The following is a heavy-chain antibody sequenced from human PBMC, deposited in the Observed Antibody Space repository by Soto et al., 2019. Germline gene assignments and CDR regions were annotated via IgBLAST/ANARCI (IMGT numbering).Heavy chain of an antibody. CDR3: ARGRLGYCSGGSCYSNYYYMDV. CDR1: GGSISSSNW. V-gene: IGHV4-4*02. CDR2: IYHSGST. J-gene: IGHJ6*03. Sequence: SETLSLTCAVSGGSISSSNWWCWVRQPPGKGLEWIGEIYHSGSTNYNPSLKSRVTISVDTSKNQFSLKLSSVTAADTAVYYCARGRLGYCSGGSCYSNYYYMDVWGKGTTVTVSS. D-gene: IGHD2-15*01.